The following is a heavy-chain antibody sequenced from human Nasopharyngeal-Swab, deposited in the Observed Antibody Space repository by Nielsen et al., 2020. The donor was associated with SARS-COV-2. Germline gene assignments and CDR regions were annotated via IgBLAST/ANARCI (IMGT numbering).Heavy chain of an antibody. V-gene: IGHV4-59*01. D-gene: IGHD3-10*01. J-gene: IGHJ6*03. CDR2: FYYSVST. CDR3: ARDRPMVRGVASGGTHYYYYYMDD. CDR1: GGSTSRYF. Sequence: SVTLSLTCTVFGGSTSRYFWSWFRQLPGDGLEWLGHFYYSVSTNSNPSLKRRVTLSVHTSKNQFFLNLSSVTAADTAVYYCARDRPMVRGVASGGTHYYYYYMDDWDKETTVTISS.